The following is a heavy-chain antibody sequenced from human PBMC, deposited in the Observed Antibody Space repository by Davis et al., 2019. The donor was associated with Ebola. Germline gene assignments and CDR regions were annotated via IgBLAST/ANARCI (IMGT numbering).Heavy chain of an antibody. Sequence: AASVKVSCKASGGTFSSYAIGWVRQAPGQGLEWMGGIIPIFGTANYAQKFQGRVTITADESTSTAYMELSSLRSEDTAVYYCARVKGVTTSYYYGMDVWGQGTTVTVSS. CDR2: IIPIFGTA. CDR3: ARVKGVTTSYYYGMDV. V-gene: IGHV1-69*13. J-gene: IGHJ6*02. D-gene: IGHD4-17*01. CDR1: GGTFSSYA.